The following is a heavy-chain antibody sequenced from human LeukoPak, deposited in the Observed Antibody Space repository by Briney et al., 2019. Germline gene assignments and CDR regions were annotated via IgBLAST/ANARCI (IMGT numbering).Heavy chain of an antibody. V-gene: IGHV3-23*01. D-gene: IGHD2-15*01. CDR2: ISGSGGST. Sequence: GSLRLSCAASGFTFSSYAMSWVRQAPGKGLEGVSAISGSGGSTYYADSVKGRFTISRDNSKNTLYLQMNSLRAEDTAVYYCAKSMCSGGSCQNYFDYWGQGTLVTVSS. CDR1: GFTFSSYA. J-gene: IGHJ4*02. CDR3: AKSMCSGGSCQNYFDY.